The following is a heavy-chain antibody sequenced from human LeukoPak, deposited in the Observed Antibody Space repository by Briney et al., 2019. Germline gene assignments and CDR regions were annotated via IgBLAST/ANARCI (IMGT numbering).Heavy chain of an antibody. J-gene: IGHJ5*02. CDR2: INPNSGGT. CDR1: GYTFTGYY. CDR3: ARDPVRWLVPIHGTTYTLNWFDP. D-gene: IGHD6-19*01. V-gene: IGHV1-2*02. Sequence: ASVKVSCKASGYTFTGYYMHWVRQAPGQGLEWMGWINPNSGGTNYAQKFQGRVTMTRDTSISTAYMELSRLRSDDTAVYYCARDPVRWLVPIHGTTYTLNWFDPWGQGTLVTVSS.